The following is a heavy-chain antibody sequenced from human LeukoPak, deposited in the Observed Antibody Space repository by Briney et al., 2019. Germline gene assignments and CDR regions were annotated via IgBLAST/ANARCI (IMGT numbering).Heavy chain of an antibody. Sequence: GGSLRLSCTASGFTFSSYDMHWVRQAPGKGLEWLSYISSNGSTIYYADSVKGRFTISSDNAKNSLYLQMNSLGAEDMAVYYCARDRSGTEPDSWGQGTLVSVS. CDR3: ARDRSGTEPDS. J-gene: IGHJ5*01. CDR2: ISSNGSTI. V-gene: IGHV3-48*03. D-gene: IGHD3-10*01. CDR1: GFTFSSYD.